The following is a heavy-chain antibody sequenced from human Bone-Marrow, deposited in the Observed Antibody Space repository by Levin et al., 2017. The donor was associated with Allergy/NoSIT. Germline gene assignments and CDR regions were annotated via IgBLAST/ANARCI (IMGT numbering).Heavy chain of an antibody. V-gene: IGHV1-69*06. D-gene: IGHD4-11*01. J-gene: IGHJ6*02. CDR2: IIPIFGTA. CDR3: AREAPMSSNYPNYYYGMDV. CDR1: GGTFSSYA. Sequence: SVKVSCKASGGTFSSYAISWVRQAPGQGLEWMGGIIPIFGTANYAQKFQGRVTITADKSTSTAYMELSSLRSEDTAVYYCAREAPMSSNYPNYYYGMDVWGQGTTVTVSS.